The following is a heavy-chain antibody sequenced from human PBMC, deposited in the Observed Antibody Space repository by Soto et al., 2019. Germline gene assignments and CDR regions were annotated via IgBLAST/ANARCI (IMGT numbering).Heavy chain of an antibody. D-gene: IGHD6-13*01. CDR2: ISYDGINK. J-gene: IGHJ6*02. CDR3: ARVIAAAGSADYYYGMDV. CDR1: GFTFSSYG. V-gene: IGHV3-30*03. Sequence: GGSLRLSCAASGFTFSSYGMHWVRQAPGKGLEWVAIISYDGINKHYANSVKGRFTISRDNSKNTLYLQMNSLRAEDTAVYYCARVIAAAGSADYYYGMDVWGQGTTVTVSS.